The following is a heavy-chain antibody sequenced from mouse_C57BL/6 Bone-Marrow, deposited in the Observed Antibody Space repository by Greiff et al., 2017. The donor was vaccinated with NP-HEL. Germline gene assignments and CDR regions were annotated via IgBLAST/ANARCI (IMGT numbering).Heavy chain of an antibody. V-gene: IGHV5-4*03. CDR1: GFTFSSYA. Sequence: EVKLVESGGGLVKPGGSLKLSCAASGFTFSSYAMSWVRQTPEKRLEWVATISDGGSYTYYPDNVKGRFTISRDNAKNNLYLQMSHLKSEDTAMYYCGNYYVDYWGQGTTLTVSS. CDR3: GNYYVDY. CDR2: ISDGGSYT. J-gene: IGHJ2*01. D-gene: IGHD4-1*02.